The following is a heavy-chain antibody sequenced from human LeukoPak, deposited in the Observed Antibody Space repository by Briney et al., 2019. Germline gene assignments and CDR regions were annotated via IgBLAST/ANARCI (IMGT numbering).Heavy chain of an antibody. V-gene: IGHV6-1*01. D-gene: IGHD2-2*01. CDR2: TYYSARSYN. CDR1: VDSVSSNSAG. Sequence: SQTLSLTCAISVDSVSSNSAGWNWIRQSPSRGLEWLGRTYYSARSYNDAAVTVQSRISIDPDTAKNHFSLKLSSVTAADTAVYYWARGPTDQPIDHWGQGTLVTVSS. CDR3: ARGPTDQPIDH. J-gene: IGHJ1*01.